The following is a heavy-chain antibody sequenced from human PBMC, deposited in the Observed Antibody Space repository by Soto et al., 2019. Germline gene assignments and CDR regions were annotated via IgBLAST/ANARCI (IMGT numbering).Heavy chain of an antibody. V-gene: IGHV1-24*01. J-gene: IGHJ4*02. CDR3: ATGFDIVATTDLDY. CDR1: GYNLTELS. Sequence: ASVKVSCKVSGYNLTELSMHWVRQAPGKGLEWMGGFDPEDGETIYAQKFQGRVTMTEDTSTDTAYMELSSLRSEDTAVYYCATGFDIVATTDLDYWGQGTLVTVSS. CDR2: FDPEDGET. D-gene: IGHD5-12*01.